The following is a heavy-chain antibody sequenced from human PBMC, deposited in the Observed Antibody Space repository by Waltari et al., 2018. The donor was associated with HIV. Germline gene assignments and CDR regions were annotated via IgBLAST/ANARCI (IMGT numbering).Heavy chain of an antibody. CDR1: GFNFTNDW. Sequence: EVQLVESGGGLVKPGGSLRLSCAASGFNFTNDWMSWVRQAPGKGLEWVGRIKSKSDGGTTDYAAPVKGRFTISRDDSKDTLYLQVNSLKTDDTAVYYCATAGSTGTTRGYWGQGTLVTVSS. V-gene: IGHV3-15*01. CDR2: IKSKSDGGTT. CDR3: ATAGSTGTTRGY. J-gene: IGHJ4*02. D-gene: IGHD1-1*01.